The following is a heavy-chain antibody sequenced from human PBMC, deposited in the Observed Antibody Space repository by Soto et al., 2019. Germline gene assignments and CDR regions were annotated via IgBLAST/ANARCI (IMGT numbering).Heavy chain of an antibody. CDR2: ISAYNGNT. D-gene: IGHD3-3*01. CDR3: ARKYYDFWSGYLRHYYYYMDG. V-gene: IGHV1-18*01. J-gene: IGHJ6*03. Sequence: QVQLVQSGAEVKKPGASVKVSCKASGYTFTSYGISWVRQAPGQGLEWMGWISAYNGNTNYAQKLQGRVTMTTDTSTSTAYMELRSLRSDDTAVYYCARKYYDFWSGYLRHYYYYMDGWGKGTTVTVSS. CDR1: GYTFTSYG.